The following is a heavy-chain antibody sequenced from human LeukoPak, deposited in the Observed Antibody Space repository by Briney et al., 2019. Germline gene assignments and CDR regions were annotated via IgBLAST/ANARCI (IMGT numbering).Heavy chain of an antibody. CDR1: GFTFSSAW. CDR2: ITTNTAGATK. CDR3: TTEGFS. Sequence: GGPLRLPCAASGFTFSSAWLRWGRRPPGRGVEWVGHITTNTAGATKDYAAPVNGRFTISRDDLKTTLYLQMSSLKTEDTAVYYCTTEGFSWGQGTLVTVSS. V-gene: IGHV3-15*01. J-gene: IGHJ5*02.